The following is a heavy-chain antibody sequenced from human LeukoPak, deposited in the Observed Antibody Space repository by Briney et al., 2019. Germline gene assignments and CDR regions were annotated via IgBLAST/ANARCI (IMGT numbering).Heavy chain of an antibody. CDR2: IKKKSDGGTI. CDR1: GFTFSNAW. Sequence: GGSLRLSCAASGFTFSNAWMTWVRQAPGKGLEWVGHIKKKSDGGTIDYAAPGKGRFTISRDDSKDTLYLQMNSLKTEDTAIYFCTTVQQWLAQALGYWGQGTLVTVSS. CDR3: TTVQQWLAQALGY. J-gene: IGHJ4*02. D-gene: IGHD6-19*01. V-gene: IGHV3-15*01.